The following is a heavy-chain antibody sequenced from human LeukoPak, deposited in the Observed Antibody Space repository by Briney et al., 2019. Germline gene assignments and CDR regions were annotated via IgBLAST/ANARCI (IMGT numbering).Heavy chain of an antibody. CDR1: GGTFSSYA. CDR3: ARGGIAAAGTGYYYYYYMDV. D-gene: IGHD6-13*01. V-gene: IGHV1-69*13. Sequence: ASVKVSCKASGGTFSSYAISWVRQAPGQGLEWMGGIIPIFGTANYAQKFQGRVTITADESTSTAYMELSSLRSEDTAVYYCARGGIAAAGTGYYYYYYMDVWGKGTTVTVSS. CDR2: IIPIFGTA. J-gene: IGHJ6*03.